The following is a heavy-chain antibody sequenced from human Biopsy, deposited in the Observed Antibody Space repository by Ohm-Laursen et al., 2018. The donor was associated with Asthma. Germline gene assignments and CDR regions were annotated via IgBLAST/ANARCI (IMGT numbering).Heavy chain of an antibody. D-gene: IGHD3-10*01. CDR3: ARGLDYSGRSGFDY. V-gene: IGHV3-30*03. CDR2: MSYDGSIK. CDR1: GRHFGSYN. J-gene: IGHJ4*02. Sequence: SLRLSCAASGRHFGSYNMHWARQAPGKGLEWVALMSYDGSIKDYADSVKGRFTISRDNSMNTLYLHMNGLRVEDTAVYYCARGLDYSGRSGFDYWGQGTLVTVSS.